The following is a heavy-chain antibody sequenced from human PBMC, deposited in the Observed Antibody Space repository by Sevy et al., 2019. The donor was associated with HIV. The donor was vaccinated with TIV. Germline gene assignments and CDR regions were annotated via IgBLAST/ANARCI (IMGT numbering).Heavy chain of an antibody. V-gene: IGHV4-59*01. J-gene: IGHJ6*02. CDR2: INYSGST. D-gene: IGHD2-15*01. CDR3: ARDRGLGYCSGGSCYYGMDV. Sequence: SETLSLTCTVSGGSISRYYWYWIRQPPGKGLEWIGYINYSGSTNYNPPLKSRVTISVDTSKSQFSLKLSFVTAADTAVYYCARDRGLGYCSGGSCYYGMDVWGQGTTVTVSS. CDR1: GGSISRYY.